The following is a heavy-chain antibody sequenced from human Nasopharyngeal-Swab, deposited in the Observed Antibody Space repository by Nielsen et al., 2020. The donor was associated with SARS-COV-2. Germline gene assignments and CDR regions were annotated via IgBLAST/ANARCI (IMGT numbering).Heavy chain of an antibody. Sequence: GESLKISCAASGLSFSGYWMSWVRQAPGKRLEWVSVIGGDGGSTYYADSVRGRFTISRDNSKSTLYLQMNSLRAEDTAVYYCAKDRQWLAIEYWGQGILVAVSS. D-gene: IGHD6-19*01. CDR1: GLSFSGYW. CDR2: IGGDGGST. V-gene: IGHV3-23*01. J-gene: IGHJ4*02. CDR3: AKDRQWLAIEY.